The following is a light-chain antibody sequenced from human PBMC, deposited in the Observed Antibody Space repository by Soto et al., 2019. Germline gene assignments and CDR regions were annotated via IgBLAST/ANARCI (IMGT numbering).Light chain of an antibody. J-gene: IGLJ1*01. Sequence: QSVLAQPHSVSGSPGQSVTIPCTGTSSDVGGYSYVSWYQQHPGKAPELIIYDVTERPSGVPDRFSGSKPGNTASLTISGLQAEDEADYYCCSYTGSYSYVFGIGTKVTVL. CDR2: DVT. CDR1: SSDVGGYSY. CDR3: CSYTGSYSYV. V-gene: IGLV2-11*01.